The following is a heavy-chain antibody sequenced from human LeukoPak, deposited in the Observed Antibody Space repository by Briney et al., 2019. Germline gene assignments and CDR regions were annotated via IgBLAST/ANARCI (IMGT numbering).Heavy chain of an antibody. J-gene: IGHJ4*02. V-gene: IGHV4-59*01. CDR1: GGSISSYC. CDR3: ARGRWLLPDY. D-gene: IGHD3-22*01. Sequence: SETLSLTCTVSGGSISSYCWSWIRQPPGKGLEWIGYIYYSGSTNYNPSLKSRVTISVDTSKNQFSLKLSSVTAADTAVYYCARGRWLLPDYWGQGTLVTVSS. CDR2: IYYSGST.